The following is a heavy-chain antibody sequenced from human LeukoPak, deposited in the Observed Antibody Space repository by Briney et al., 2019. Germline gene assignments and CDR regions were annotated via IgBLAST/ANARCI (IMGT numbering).Heavy chain of an antibody. CDR3: ARDLWGLTPDY. CDR1: GYSISSGYY. J-gene: IGHJ4*02. CDR2: ISHSGST. Sequence: PSETLSLTCTVSGYSISSGYYWAWIRQSPGKGLEWIGAISHSGSTYFTPSLKSRVTISVDTSKNQFSLKLSSVTAADTAVYYCARDLWGLTPDYWGQGTLVTVSS. D-gene: IGHD3-10*01. V-gene: IGHV4-38-2*02.